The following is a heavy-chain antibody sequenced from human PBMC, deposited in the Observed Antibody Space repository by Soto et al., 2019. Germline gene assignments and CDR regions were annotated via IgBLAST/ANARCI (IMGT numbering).Heavy chain of an antibody. D-gene: IGHD6-19*01. CDR3: ARGPYSSGGGYFDY. CDR1: GFTFSSYE. Sequence: EVQLVESGGGLVQPGGSLRLSCAASGFTFSSYEMNWVRQAPGKGLEWVSYISSSGITIYYADSVKGRFTISRDNAKNSLYLQMNSLTAEDTAFYYFARGPYSSGGGYFDYWGQETLVTVSS. V-gene: IGHV3-48*03. J-gene: IGHJ4*02. CDR2: ISSSGITI.